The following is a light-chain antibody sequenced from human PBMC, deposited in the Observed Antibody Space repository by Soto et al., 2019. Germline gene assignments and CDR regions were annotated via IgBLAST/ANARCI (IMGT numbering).Light chain of an antibody. Sequence: QSALTQPRSVSGSPGQSVTISCTGTSSDVGNYNYVSWYQQHPGKAPKLMIYDVDKRPSGVPDRFSGSKSGNTASLTISRLQAEDEADYYCCSYAGGYTWIFGGGTKLTVL. V-gene: IGLV2-11*01. CDR3: CSYAGGYTWI. CDR1: SSDVGNYNY. CDR2: DVD. J-gene: IGLJ2*01.